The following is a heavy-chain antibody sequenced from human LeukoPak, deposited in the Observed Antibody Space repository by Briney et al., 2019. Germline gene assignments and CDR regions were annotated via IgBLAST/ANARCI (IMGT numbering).Heavy chain of an antibody. J-gene: IGHJ4*02. V-gene: IGHV4-59*01. Sequence: SETLSLTCTVSGGSISSYYWSWIRQPPGKGLEWIGYIYYSGSTNYNPSLKSRVTISVDTSKNQFSLKLSSVTAADTAVYYCARLTDQYYYDSSGFYFDYWGQRTLVTVSS. CDR3: ARLTDQYYYDSSGFYFDY. CDR1: GGSISSYY. D-gene: IGHD3-22*01. CDR2: IYYSGST.